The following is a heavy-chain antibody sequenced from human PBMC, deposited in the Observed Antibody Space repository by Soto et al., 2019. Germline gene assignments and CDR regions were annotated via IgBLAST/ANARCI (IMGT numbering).Heavy chain of an antibody. CDR2: ISYDGSNK. Sequence: PGGSLRLSCAASGLTFSSYGMHWVRQAPGKGLEWVAVISYDGSNKYYADSVKGRFTISRDNSKNTLYLQMNSLRAEDTAVYYCAKGLTPHSSSWTYYYYGMAVWGQGTTVTVSS. CDR3: AKGLTPHSSSWTYYYYGMAV. V-gene: IGHV3-30*18. D-gene: IGHD6-13*01. J-gene: IGHJ6*02. CDR1: GLTFSSYG.